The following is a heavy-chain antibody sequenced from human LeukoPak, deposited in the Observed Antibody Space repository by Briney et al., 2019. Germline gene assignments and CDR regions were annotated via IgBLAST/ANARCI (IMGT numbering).Heavy chain of an antibody. J-gene: IGHJ6*03. V-gene: IGHV3-48*04. CDR3: ARVETSLGYYDSSGYHYYYYYYMDV. D-gene: IGHD3-22*01. CDR1: GFTFSSYS. Sequence: GGSLRLSCAASGFTFSSYSMNWVRQAPGKGLEWVSYISSSGSTIYYADSVRGRFTISRDNAKNSLYLQMNSLRAEDTAVYYCARVETSLGYYDSSGYHYYYYYYMDVWGKGTTVTISS. CDR2: ISSSGSTI.